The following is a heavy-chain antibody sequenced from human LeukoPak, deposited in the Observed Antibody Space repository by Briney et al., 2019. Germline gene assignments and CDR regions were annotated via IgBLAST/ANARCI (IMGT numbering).Heavy chain of an antibody. CDR1: GGSISSYY. Sequence: SETLSLTCTVSGGSISSYYWSWIRQPPGKGLAWIGYIYYSGSTNYNPSLKSRVTISVDTSKNQFSLKLSSVTAADTAVYYCARVGTSWGTYNWFDPWGQGTLVTVSS. CDR2: IYYSGST. CDR3: ARVGTSWGTYNWFDP. J-gene: IGHJ5*02. V-gene: IGHV4-59*01. D-gene: IGHD2-2*01.